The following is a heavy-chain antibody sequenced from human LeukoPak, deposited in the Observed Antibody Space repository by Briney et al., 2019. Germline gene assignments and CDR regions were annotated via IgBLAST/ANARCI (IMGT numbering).Heavy chain of an antibody. D-gene: IGHD7-27*01. CDR1: GFTFDDYG. J-gene: IGHJ4*02. Sequence: GGSLRLSCAASGFTFDDYGMSWVRQVPGKGLEWVSGINWNGGSTGNADSVKGRFTISRDNSKNTLYLQMNSLRAEDTAVYYCAKGPRWGISSIFDYWGQGTLVTVSS. CDR3: AKGPRWGISSIFDY. V-gene: IGHV3-20*04. CDR2: INWNGGST.